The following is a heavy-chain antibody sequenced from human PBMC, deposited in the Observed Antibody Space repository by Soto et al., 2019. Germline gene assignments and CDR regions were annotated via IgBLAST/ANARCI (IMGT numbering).Heavy chain of an antibody. CDR2: IYPGDSDT. CDR1: GYSFINYW. J-gene: IGHJ3*02. V-gene: IGHV5-51*01. CDR3: AGRHPSRNSPFDI. Sequence: PGESLKISCNASGYSFINYWIGWVRQVPGKGLEWMGIIYPGDSDTRYSPSFEGQVTMSADTSTNTAYLHWSSVRASDSAMYYCAGRHPSRNSPFDIWGQGTQVTVSS.